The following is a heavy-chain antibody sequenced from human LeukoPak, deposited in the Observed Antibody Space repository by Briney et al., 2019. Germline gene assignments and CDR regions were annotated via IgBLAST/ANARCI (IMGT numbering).Heavy chain of an antibody. CDR3: ARVLVDITKFYAFDI. V-gene: IGHV1-18*01. D-gene: IGHD3-10*02. Sequence: ASVKVSCKASGYTFTSYGISWVRQAPGQGLEWMGWISAYNGNTNYAQKLQGRVTMTTDTSTSTAYMELRSLRSDDTAVYYCARVLVDITKFYAFDIWGQGTMVTVSS. CDR1: GYTFTSYG. CDR2: ISAYNGNT. J-gene: IGHJ3*02.